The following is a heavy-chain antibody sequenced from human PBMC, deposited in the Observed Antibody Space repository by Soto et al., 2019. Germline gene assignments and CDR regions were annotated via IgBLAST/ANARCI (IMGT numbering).Heavy chain of an antibody. CDR3: ARTLYGDNVDY. CDR1: GYTFTSYD. CDR2: MNPNSGNT. Sequence: QVQLVQSGAEVKKPGASVKVSCKASGYTFTSYDINWVRQATGQGLEWMGWMNPNSGNTGYAQKFQGRVNMTRNTSRSTADTERSSLRSEGTAVYYWARTLYGDNVDYWGQGTMVTVSS. J-gene: IGHJ4*02. D-gene: IGHD4-17*01. V-gene: IGHV1-8*01.